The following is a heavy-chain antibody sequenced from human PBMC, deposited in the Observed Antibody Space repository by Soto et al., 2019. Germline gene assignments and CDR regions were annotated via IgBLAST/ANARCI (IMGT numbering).Heavy chain of an antibody. CDR2: INHSGST. J-gene: IGHJ6*02. Sequence: SETLSLTCAVYGGSFSGYYWSWIRQPPGKGLEWIGEINHSGSTNYNPSLKSRVTISVDTSKNQFSLKLSSVTAADTAVYYCARTLYCTTGVCYKYYYYYYGMDVWGQGTTVTVSS. D-gene: IGHD2-8*01. CDR3: ARTLYCTTGVCYKYYYYYYGMDV. V-gene: IGHV4-34*01. CDR1: GGSFSGYY.